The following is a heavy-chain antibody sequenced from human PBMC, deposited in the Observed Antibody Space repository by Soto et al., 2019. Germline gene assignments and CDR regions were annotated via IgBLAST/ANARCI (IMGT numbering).Heavy chain of an antibody. CDR2: IYPGDSDT. Sequence: LGESLKISCKGSGYSFTSYWIGWVRQMPGKGLEWMGIIYPGDSDTRYSPSFQGQVTISADKSISTAYLQWSSLKASDTAMYYCAKDLLRYFDWSPFDYWGQGTLVTVSS. D-gene: IGHD3-9*01. V-gene: IGHV5-51*01. CDR1: GYSFTSYW. CDR3: AKDLLRYFDWSPFDY. J-gene: IGHJ4*02.